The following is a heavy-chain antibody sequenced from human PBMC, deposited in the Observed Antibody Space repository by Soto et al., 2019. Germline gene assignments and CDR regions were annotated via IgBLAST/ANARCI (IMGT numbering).Heavy chain of an antibody. CDR2: SSAMGGST. V-gene: IGHV3-23*01. Sequence: PGGSRRLSCAASGSTLTSHAMSWVRRAPGKGLEWVAASSAMGGSTYYADSVKGRFTIARDNSKNTLYLQINSLRAEDTAVYYCANPPSLPFLEWLSHFDYWGQGTLVTVSS. CDR3: ANPPSLPFLEWLSHFDY. J-gene: IGHJ4*02. D-gene: IGHD3-3*01. CDR1: GSTLTSHA.